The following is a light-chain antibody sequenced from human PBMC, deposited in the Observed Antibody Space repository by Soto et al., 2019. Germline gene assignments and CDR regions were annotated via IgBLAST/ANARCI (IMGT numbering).Light chain of an antibody. J-gene: IGKJ1*01. CDR1: QSISSY. CDR3: QQSYSTPWT. V-gene: IGKV1-39*01. CDR2: AAS. Sequence: DIQMTQSPSSLSASVGHRVTITCRASQSISSYLNWYQQKPGKAPKLLIYAASSWQSGVPSRFSGSGSGTDFTLNSSSLHPEDFATYDCQQSYSTPWTFGQGTKVEIK.